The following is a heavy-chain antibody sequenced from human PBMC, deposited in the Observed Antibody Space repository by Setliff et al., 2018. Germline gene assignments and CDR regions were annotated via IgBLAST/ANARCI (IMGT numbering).Heavy chain of an antibody. CDR2: ISGSGGST. CDR1: GLTFSNYG. Sequence: GGSLRLSCTASGLTFSNYGMSWVRQAPGKGLDWVSGISGSGGSTFFADSVKGRFTISRDNSKNTLYLQMNRLRAEDTAIYYCARCSSWHGHYPHFNYWGQGTLVTVSS. V-gene: IGHV3-23*01. CDR3: ARCSSWHGHYPHFNY. J-gene: IGHJ4*02. D-gene: IGHD6-13*01.